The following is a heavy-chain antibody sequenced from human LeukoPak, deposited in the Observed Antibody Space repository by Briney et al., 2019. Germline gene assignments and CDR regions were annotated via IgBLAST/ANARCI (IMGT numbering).Heavy chain of an antibody. CDR1: GFTFSSYA. Sequence: GGSLRLSCAASGFTFSSYAMSWVRQAPGKGLEWVSAISGSGGSTYYADSVNGRFTISGDNSKNTLYLQMNSMRAEDTAVYYCAKDHPPAVAGHRDIDYWGQGTLVTVSS. CDR3: AKDHPPAVAGHRDIDY. J-gene: IGHJ4*02. D-gene: IGHD6-19*01. V-gene: IGHV3-23*01. CDR2: ISGSGGST.